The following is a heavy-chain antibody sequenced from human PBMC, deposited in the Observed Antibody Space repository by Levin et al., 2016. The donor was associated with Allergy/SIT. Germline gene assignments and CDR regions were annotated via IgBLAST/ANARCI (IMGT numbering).Heavy chain of an antibody. CDR1: GVSSTTYY. CDR2: MYHSGTI. CDR3: AKDPYGSGIGGYGMDV. D-gene: IGHD3-10*01. J-gene: IGHJ6*02. Sequence: SETLSLTCTISGVSSTTYYWSWIRQSPQRGLEWIGRMYHSGTINYNPSLKSRVTMSVDTSKNQFSLELTSVTAADTGVYYCAKDPYGSGIGGYGMDVWGPGTTVTVSS. V-gene: IGHV4-59*01.